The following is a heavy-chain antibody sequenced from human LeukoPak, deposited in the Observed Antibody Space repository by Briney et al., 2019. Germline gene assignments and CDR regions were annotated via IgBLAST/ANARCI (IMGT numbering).Heavy chain of an antibody. J-gene: IGHJ3*02. D-gene: IGHD3-22*01. CDR3: ARGPYSYDSSGAFDI. CDR1: GFTFSSHR. CDR2: IKKDGSEK. Sequence: PGGSLRLSCAASGFTFSSHRMSWVRQAPGKGLEWVANIKKDGSEKYYVDSVKGRFTISRDNAKTSLYLQMNSLRAEDTAVYFCARGPYSYDSSGAFDIWGQGTMVTVSS. V-gene: IGHV3-7*03.